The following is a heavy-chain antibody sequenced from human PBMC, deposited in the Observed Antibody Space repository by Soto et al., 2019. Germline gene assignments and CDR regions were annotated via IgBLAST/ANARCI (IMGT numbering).Heavy chain of an antibody. CDR2: ISGSGGST. CDR1: GFTFSSYA. D-gene: IGHD5-18*01. J-gene: IGHJ6*02. V-gene: IGHV3-23*01. CDR3: AKDITQLWPPLYYYGMDV. Sequence: GGSLRLSGAASGFTFSSYAMSWVRQAPGKGLEWVSAISGSGGSTYYADSVKGRFTISRDNSKNTLYLQMNSLRAEDTAVYYCAKDITQLWPPLYYYGMDVWGQGTTVTVSS.